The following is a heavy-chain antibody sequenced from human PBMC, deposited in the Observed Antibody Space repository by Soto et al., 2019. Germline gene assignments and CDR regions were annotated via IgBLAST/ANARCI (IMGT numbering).Heavy chain of an antibody. CDR2: IYYSGST. V-gene: IGHV4-31*03. D-gene: IGHD3-10*01. CDR1: GGSISSGGYY. J-gene: IGHJ4*02. CDR3: ARRTMVRGGLDY. Sequence: SETLSLTCTVSGGSISSGGYYWSWIRQHPGKGLEGIGYIYYSGSTYYNPSLKSRVTVSVEPSKNQFSLKLSSVTAAETAVYYCARRTMVRGGLDYWGQGTLVTVSS.